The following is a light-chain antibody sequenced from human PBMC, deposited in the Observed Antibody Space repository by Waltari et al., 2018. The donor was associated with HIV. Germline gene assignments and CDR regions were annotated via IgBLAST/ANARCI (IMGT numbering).Light chain of an antibody. CDR2: EDD. J-gene: IGLJ2*01. CDR3: QSYDSNYVG. Sequence: FMLTQPHSVSESPGETVTISCTRSSGSIGFNFVQWYQQRPGSAPTTGIYEDDRRASGVHDRFYGSIDRSSNLASRPIAGMEPEDEADYYCQSYDSNYVGFGGGTKLTVL. V-gene: IGLV6-57*04. CDR1: SGSIGFNF.